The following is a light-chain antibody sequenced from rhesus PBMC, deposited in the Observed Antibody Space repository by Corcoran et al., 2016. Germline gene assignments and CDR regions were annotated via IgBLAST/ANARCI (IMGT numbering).Light chain of an antibody. Sequence: DIQMTQSPSSLSASVGDRVTITCRASQGISSWLAWYQHKPGKAPKLLIYKASSLQSGVPSRLSGNGAGTDFTLTISNLQPEDFATYDCQQYNRAPRTFGQGTKVEIK. V-gene: IGKV1-21*01. CDR3: QQYNRAPRT. CDR2: KAS. CDR1: QGISSW. J-gene: IGKJ1*01.